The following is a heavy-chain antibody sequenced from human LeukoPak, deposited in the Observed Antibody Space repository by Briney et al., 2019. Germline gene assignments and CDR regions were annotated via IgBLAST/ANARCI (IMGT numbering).Heavy chain of an antibody. Sequence: ASVKVSCKASGYTFTSYYMHWVRKAPGQGLERMGIIDPSGGSTRYPQKFQGRVTMTGDTSTSTAYMELSSLRSEDTAVYYCARAYCSSTSCSFDYWGQGTLVTVSS. CDR2: IDPSGGST. CDR3: ARAYCSSTSCSFDY. CDR1: GYTFTSYY. D-gene: IGHD2-2*01. J-gene: IGHJ4*02. V-gene: IGHV1-46*01.